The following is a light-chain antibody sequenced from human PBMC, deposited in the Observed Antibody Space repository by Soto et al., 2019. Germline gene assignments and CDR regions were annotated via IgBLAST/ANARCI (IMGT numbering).Light chain of an antibody. CDR3: QQYGNSSAMYT. Sequence: IVLTQSPGTLSLSPGERATLSCRASQSVRAGYLAWYQQKPGQAPRLLIYGASSRAIGIPDRFSGSGSATDFTLTISRLEPEDFAVYYCQQYGNSSAMYTFGQGTKLEIK. J-gene: IGKJ2*01. CDR2: GAS. CDR1: QSVRAGY. V-gene: IGKV3-20*01.